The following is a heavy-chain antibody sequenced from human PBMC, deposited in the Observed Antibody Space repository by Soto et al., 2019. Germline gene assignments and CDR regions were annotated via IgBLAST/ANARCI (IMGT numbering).Heavy chain of an antibody. CDR2: IYWDDDK. D-gene: IGHD1-1*01. J-gene: IGHJ3*02. V-gene: IGHV2-5*02. Sequence: QLTLKESGPTVVKPTQTLTLTCSFSGFSLRSSGMGMSWIRQPQRKALEWLALIYWDDDKRYSPSLKSRLNITNDNCKNQVVLTMTNMDPVDTATYFCANSTRWLQLRDAFDIWGQGTMVTVSS. CDR3: ANSTRWLQLRDAFDI. CDR1: GFSLRSSGMG.